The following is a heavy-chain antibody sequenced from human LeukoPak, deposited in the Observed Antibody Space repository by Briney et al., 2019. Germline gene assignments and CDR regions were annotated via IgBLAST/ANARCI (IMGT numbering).Heavy chain of an antibody. D-gene: IGHD6-19*01. CDR1: GFSFSSYG. V-gene: IGHV3-30*02. CDR2: IRSDGSNK. Sequence: GGSLRLSCTASGFSFSSYGMHWVRQAPGKGLEWMAFIRSDGSNKYYADSVKGRFTISRDNSKNTLYLQMNSLRAEDTAVYYCARILDSAWGELGYWGQGTLFTVSS. J-gene: IGHJ4*02. CDR3: ARILDSAWGELGY.